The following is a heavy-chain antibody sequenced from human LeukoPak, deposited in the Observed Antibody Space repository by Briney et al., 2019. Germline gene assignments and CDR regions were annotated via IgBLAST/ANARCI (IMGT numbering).Heavy chain of an antibody. CDR1: GGSISSYY. D-gene: IGHD2-2*01. CDR2: IYTSGST. CDR3: ARDWIVVVPAADPYNWFDP. Sequence: SETLSLTCTVSGGSISSYYWSWIRQPAGKGLEWIGRIYTSGSTNYNPSLKSRVTMSVDTSKNQFSLKLSSVTAADTAVYYCARDWIVVVPAADPYNWFDPWGQGTLVAVSS. V-gene: IGHV4-4*07. J-gene: IGHJ5*02.